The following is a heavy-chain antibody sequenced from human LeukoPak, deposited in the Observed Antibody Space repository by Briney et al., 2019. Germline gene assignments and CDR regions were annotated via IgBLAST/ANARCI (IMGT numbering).Heavy chain of an antibody. J-gene: IGHJ4*02. CDR3: ASRYCGGDCYSKTVPYYCDY. D-gene: IGHD2-21*02. V-gene: IGHV4-59*01. Sequence: SETLSLTCTVYGGSISSYYWGWIRQPPGRGLEWIWYIYYSGRTNYNPSLKSRITISVDTSKNQFSLKLSSVTAADTAVYYCASRYCGGDCYSKTVPYYCDYWGQGTLVSVSS. CDR2: IYYSGRT. CDR1: GGSISSYY.